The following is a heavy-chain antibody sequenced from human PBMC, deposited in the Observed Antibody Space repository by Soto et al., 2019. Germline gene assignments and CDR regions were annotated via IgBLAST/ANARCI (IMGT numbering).Heavy chain of an antibody. CDR2: IYSGGST. J-gene: IGHJ4*02. Sequence: LSLSFAASGFTVSINYMSWVRQAPGKGLEWVSVIYSGGSTYYADSVKGRFTISRDNSKNTLYLQMNSLRAEDTAVYYCASRTPYYYDSTIDYWGQGTLVTVS. CDR1: GFTVSINY. D-gene: IGHD3-22*01. CDR3: ASRTPYYYDSTIDY. V-gene: IGHV3-53*01.